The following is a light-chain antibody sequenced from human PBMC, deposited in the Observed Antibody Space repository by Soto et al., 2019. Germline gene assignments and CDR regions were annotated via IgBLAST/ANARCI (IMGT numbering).Light chain of an antibody. V-gene: IGKV3-20*01. CDR3: QQYGSSPRT. J-gene: IGKJ1*01. CDR1: QSVSSRY. Sequence: ESALTQSPGTLSLSPGERATLSCRASQSVSSRYLGWYQQKHGQAPRLLIYGTSSRATGITDRFSGSGSGTDFTLTISRLEPEDFAVYYCQQYGSSPRTFGQGTKVEIK. CDR2: GTS.